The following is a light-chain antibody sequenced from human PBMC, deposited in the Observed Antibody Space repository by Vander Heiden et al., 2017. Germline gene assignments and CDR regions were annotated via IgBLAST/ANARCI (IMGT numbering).Light chain of an antibody. CDR3: QQYNSSPYT. J-gene: IGKJ2*01. V-gene: IGKV1-5*03. CDR1: QSISSW. Sequence: DIQMTQSPSTLSASVGDRVTITCRASQSISSWLAWYQQKPGKAPKLLIYKASSLESGVPSRFSGSGSGTEFTLTISSLQPDDFATYYSQQYNSSPYTFGQGTKLEIK. CDR2: KAS.